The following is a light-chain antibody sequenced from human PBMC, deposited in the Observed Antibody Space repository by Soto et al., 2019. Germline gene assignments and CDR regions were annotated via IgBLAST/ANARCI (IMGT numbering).Light chain of an antibody. CDR2: NVS. CDR1: QSHVHRDGNTY. V-gene: IGKV2-30*02. J-gene: IGKJ1*01. CDR3: KQHQKPPP. Sequence: VTQSTFCLPVPLGQRAPISCRSYQSHVHRDGNTYFRWFQQKPGQAPRRLIYNVSNRDTGVPARFSGSGSGTEFTLKISRVEAEDVGTYYCKQHQKPPPFGQGTKVDIK.